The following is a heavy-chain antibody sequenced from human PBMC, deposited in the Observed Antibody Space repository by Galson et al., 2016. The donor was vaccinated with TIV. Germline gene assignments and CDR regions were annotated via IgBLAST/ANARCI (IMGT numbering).Heavy chain of an antibody. CDR1: GYTLTSDY. V-gene: IGHV1-46*01. CDR2: ISPSGGRT. D-gene: IGHD3/OR15-3a*01. CDR3: ARGLTIFGLVTPRNGMDV. J-gene: IGHJ6*02. Sequence: SVKVSCKASGYTLTSDYMHWVRQAPGQGLEWMGIISPSGGRTTYAQKFQGRVSMTRDTSTNTVDMDLSSLRSEDTAVYFCARGLTIFGLVTPRNGMDVWGRGTTVTVSS.